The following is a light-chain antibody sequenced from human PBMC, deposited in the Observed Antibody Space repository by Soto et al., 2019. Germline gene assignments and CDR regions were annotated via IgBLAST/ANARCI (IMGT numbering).Light chain of an antibody. CDR1: QSVSSSY. Sequence: ELVLTQSPGTLSLSPGERATLSCRASQSVSSSYLAWYQQKPGQAPRLLIYGASSRATGIPDRFSGSGSGTDFTLTISRLEPEDFAVYDCQQDGSSPPWTFGQGTKVEIK. V-gene: IGKV3-20*01. J-gene: IGKJ1*01. CDR3: QQDGSSPPWT. CDR2: GAS.